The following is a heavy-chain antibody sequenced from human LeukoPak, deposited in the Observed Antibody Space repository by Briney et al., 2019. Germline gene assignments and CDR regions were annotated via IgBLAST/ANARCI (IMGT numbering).Heavy chain of an antibody. CDR3: AKDFYGSGWHLYNWFDP. J-gene: IGHJ5*02. V-gene: IGHV3-23*01. D-gene: IGHD6-19*01. CDR2: ITGNGATI. CDR1: GFTFSTYA. Sequence: GGSLRLSCAASGFTFSTYAMDWVRQAPGKGLEWVSGITGNGATIRYADSVKGRFTISRDNSKNTLFLQMTSLRAEDTAVYYCAKDFYGSGWHLYNWFDPWGQGTLVTVSS.